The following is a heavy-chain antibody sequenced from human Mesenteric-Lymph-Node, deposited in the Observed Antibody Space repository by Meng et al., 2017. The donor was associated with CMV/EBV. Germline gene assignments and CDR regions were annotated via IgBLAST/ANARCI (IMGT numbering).Heavy chain of an antibody. J-gene: IGHJ4*02. D-gene: IGHD3-9*01. CDR3: ARGSSYDILTGYFDY. CDR1: GGSFMGYY. Sequence: QWHFPPCGAGLFHPSAPLSVTCAVYGGSFMGYYWNWIRQSPEKGLEWIGEINHSGSTTYNPSFTSRIIISVDTSTNQISLNMSSVTAADTAVYYCARGSSYDILTGYFDYWGQGALVTVSS. V-gene: IGHV4-34*01. CDR2: INHSGST.